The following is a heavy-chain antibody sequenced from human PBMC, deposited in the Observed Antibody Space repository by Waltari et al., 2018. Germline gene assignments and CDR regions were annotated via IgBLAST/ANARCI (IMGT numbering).Heavy chain of an antibody. J-gene: IGHJ4*02. CDR3: AKDLEWLHGGFDY. D-gene: IGHD5-12*01. CDR1: VFTFSSYG. V-gene: IGHV3-30*18. CDR2: ISYDGSNK. Sequence: QVQLVEFGGGVVQTGRSQRLSCEASVFTFSSYGMHWVGRVPGKGLEWVAVISYDGSNKYYADSVKGRFTISRDNSKNTLYLQMNSLRAEDTAVYYCAKDLEWLHGGFDYWGQGTLVTVSS.